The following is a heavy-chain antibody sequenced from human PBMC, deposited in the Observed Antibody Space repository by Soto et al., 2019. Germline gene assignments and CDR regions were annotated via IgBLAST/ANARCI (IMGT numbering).Heavy chain of an antibody. CDR1: GSTFRSYA. CDR2: ISGSGGST. J-gene: IGHJ4*02. CDR3: ATDHRYGDYGFFDC. D-gene: IGHD4-17*01. Sequence: RGSLRHSYAASGSTFRSYAMSWVRQAPGKGLEWVSAISGSGGSTYYADSVKGRFTISRDNSKNTLYLQMNSLRAEDTAVYYCATDHRYGDYGFFDCWGQGTLVTVSS. V-gene: IGHV3-23*01.